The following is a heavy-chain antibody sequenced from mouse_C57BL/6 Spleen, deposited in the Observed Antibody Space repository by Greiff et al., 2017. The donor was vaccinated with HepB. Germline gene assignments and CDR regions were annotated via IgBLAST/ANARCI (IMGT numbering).Heavy chain of an antibody. J-gene: IGHJ4*01. CDR2: ISSGSSTI. CDR3: ARGPLHYYGSSYVLYAMDY. D-gene: IGHD1-1*01. CDR1: GFTFSDYG. Sequence: VQLKESGGGLVKPGGSLKLSCAASGFTFSDYGMHWVRQAPEKGLEWVAYISSGSSTIYYADTVKGRFTISRDNAKNTLFLQMTSLRSEDTAMYYCARGPLHYYGSSYVLYAMDYWGQGTSVTVSS. V-gene: IGHV5-17*01.